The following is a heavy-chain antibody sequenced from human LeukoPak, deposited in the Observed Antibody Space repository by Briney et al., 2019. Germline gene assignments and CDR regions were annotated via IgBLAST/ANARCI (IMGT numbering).Heavy chain of an antibody. Sequence: SETLSLTCTVSGGSISSYYWSWIRQPPGKGLEWIGYIYYSGSTNYNPSLKSRVTILVDTSKNRFSLKLSSVTAADTAVYYCARDPEASWGGPFDIWGQGTMVTVSS. CDR2: IYYSGST. CDR3: ARDPEASWGGPFDI. J-gene: IGHJ3*02. CDR1: GGSISSYY. D-gene: IGHD2-2*01. V-gene: IGHV4-59*12.